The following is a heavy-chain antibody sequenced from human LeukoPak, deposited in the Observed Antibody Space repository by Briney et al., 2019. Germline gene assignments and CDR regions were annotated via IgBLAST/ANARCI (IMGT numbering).Heavy chain of an antibody. V-gene: IGHV3-73*01. Sequence: GGSLRLSCAASGFAFSGSAIRWVRQAAGKGLEWVGRIRSKAKSSVQTYAGSVEGRFTISRDDSSNTADLQMNGLKTEDTAVYYRTTHSDKSCSGSNCDVNNFYGLDVWGQGTTVTVSS. CDR2: IRSKAKSSVQ. J-gene: IGHJ6*02. D-gene: IGHD2-15*01. CDR3: TTHSDKSCSGSNCDVNNFYGLDV. CDR1: GFAFSGSA.